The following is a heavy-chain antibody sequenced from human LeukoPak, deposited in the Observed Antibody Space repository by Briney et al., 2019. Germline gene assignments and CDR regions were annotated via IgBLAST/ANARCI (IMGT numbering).Heavy chain of an antibody. CDR3: AKGGYSNGRYYYYYMDV. CDR1: GFIFSSYG. V-gene: IGHV3-48*01. CDR2: ISSSSPTI. J-gene: IGHJ6*03. D-gene: IGHD5-18*01. Sequence: GGSLRLSCAASGFIFSSYGMNWVRQAPGKGLEWVSYISSSSPTIYYADSVKGRFTISRDNAKNSLYLQMNSLRAEDTAVYYCAKGGYSNGRYYYYYMDVWGEGTTVTVSS.